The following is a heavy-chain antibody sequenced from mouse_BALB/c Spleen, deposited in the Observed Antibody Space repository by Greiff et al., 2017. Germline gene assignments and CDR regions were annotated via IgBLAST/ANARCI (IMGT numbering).Heavy chain of an antibody. CDR2: IFPGRGST. V-gene: IGHV1-9*01. J-gene: IGHJ3*01. CDR3: ARPVAY. CDR1: GYTFSSYW. Sequence: VQLQQSGAELMKPGASVKISCKATGYTFSSYWIEWVKQRPGHGLEWIGEIFPGRGSTNYNEKFKGKATLTADTSSNTAYMQLSSLTSEDSAVYHCARPVAYWGQGTLVTVSA.